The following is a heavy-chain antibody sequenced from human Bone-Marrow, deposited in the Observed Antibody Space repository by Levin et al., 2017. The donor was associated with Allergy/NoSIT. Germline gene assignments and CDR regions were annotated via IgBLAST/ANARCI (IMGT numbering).Heavy chain of an antibody. CDR3: ARGGSSSPYYFDL. Sequence: GGSLRLSCVASGFIFSDYYMDWVRQAPGKGLEWVGRSRNKANSYTTVYAASVTGRFTVPRHDSNNSLFLQMNTLKTEDTAMYYCARGGSSSPYYFDLWGRGTLVTVSS. CDR2: SRNKANSYTT. CDR1: GFIFSDYY. D-gene: IGHD6-6*01. V-gene: IGHV3-72*01. J-gene: IGHJ2*01.